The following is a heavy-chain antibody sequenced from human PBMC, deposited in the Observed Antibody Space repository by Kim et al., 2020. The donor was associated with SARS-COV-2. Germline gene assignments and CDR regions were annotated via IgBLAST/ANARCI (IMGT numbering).Heavy chain of an antibody. V-gene: IGHV3-30*01. D-gene: IGHD2-15*01. J-gene: IGHJ6*02. Sequence: YAESVKSRFTISRDNSKNTLYLQMNSLRAEDTAVYYCARARGGSYYYGMDVWGQGTTVTVSS. CDR3: ARARGGSYYYGMDV.